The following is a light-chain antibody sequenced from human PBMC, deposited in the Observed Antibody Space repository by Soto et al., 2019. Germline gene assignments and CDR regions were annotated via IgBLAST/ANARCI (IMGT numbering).Light chain of an antibody. J-gene: IGKJ1*01. CDR3: QQYGSSPRT. V-gene: IGKV3D-15*01. Sequence: IVMTPSPSTLSVSPVERATLSCSASQSVSSNLAWYQQKPGQAPRLLIYGAFNRATGIPARFSGSGSGTDFTLTISSLEPEDFAVYYCQQYGSSPRTFGQGTKVDIK. CDR2: GAF. CDR1: QSVSSN.